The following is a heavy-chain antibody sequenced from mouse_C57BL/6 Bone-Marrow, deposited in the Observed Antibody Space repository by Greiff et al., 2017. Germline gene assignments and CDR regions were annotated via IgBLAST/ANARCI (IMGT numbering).Heavy chain of an antibody. D-gene: IGHD2-2*01. J-gene: IGHJ1*03. CDR1: GFTFTDYY. Sequence: EVQLQESGPVLVKPGPSVKISCKASGFTFTDYYMHWVKQSHGKSLEWIGLVYPYNGGTSYNQKFKGKATLTVDTSSSTAYMELNSLTSEDSAVYYGAREDRWLPFWYFDVWGTGTTVTVSS. CDR3: AREDRWLPFWYFDV. CDR2: VYPYNGGT. V-gene: IGHV1-36*01.